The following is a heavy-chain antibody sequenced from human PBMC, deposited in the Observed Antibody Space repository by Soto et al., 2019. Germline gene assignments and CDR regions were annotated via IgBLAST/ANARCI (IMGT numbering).Heavy chain of an antibody. J-gene: IGHJ1*01. CDR2: ISSSSSYI. CDR1: GFTFSSYS. Sequence: EVQLVESGGGLVKPGGSLRLSCAASGFTFSSYSMNWVRQAPGKGLEWVSSISSSSSYIYYADSVKGRFTISRDNAKNSLYLQMNSLRAEDTAVYYCARDSSSAEYFHHWGQGTLVTVSS. CDR3: ARDSSSAEYFHH. V-gene: IGHV3-21*01.